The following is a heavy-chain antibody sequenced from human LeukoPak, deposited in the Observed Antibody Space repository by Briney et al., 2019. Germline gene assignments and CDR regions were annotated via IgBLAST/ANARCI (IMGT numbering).Heavy chain of an antibody. D-gene: IGHD6-19*01. V-gene: IGHV1-18*01. CDR1: GYTFTSYG. CDR2: ISAYNGNT. J-gene: IGHJ4*02. Sequence: ASVMVSCKASGYTFTSYGISWVRRAPGPGLEWMGWISAYNGNTNYAQKLQGRVTMTTDTSTSTAYMELRSLRSDDTAVYYCARGSSGWPFDYWVQGTLATVPS. CDR3: ARGSSGWPFDY.